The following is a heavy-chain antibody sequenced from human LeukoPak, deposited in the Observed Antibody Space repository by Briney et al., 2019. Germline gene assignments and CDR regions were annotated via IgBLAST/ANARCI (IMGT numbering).Heavy chain of an antibody. V-gene: IGHV3-64*01. CDR1: GFTFSSFS. J-gene: IGHJ4*02. CDR2: FSSNGGST. D-gene: IGHD2-2*01. Sequence: GGSLRLSCAASGFTFSSFSMHWVRQATGKGLESVSAFSSNGGSTYYANSVKGRFTISRDNSKNTLYLQMGSLRAEDMAVYYCAREYQGGYVDYWGQGTLVTVSS. CDR3: AREYQGGYVDY.